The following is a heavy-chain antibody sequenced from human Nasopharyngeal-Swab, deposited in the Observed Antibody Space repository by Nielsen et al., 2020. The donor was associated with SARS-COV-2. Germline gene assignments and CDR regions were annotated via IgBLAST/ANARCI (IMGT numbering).Heavy chain of an antibody. D-gene: IGHD4-17*01. V-gene: IGHV3-30-3*01. CDR3: ARGGPDYGDYDGFDP. CDR1: GFTFRSYA. Sequence: LKISCAASGFTFRSYAMHWVRQAPGKGLEWVAVISYDGSNKYYADSVKGRFTISRDNSKNTLYLQMNSLRAEDTAVYYCARGGPDYGDYDGFDPWGQGTLVTVSS. J-gene: IGHJ5*02. CDR2: ISYDGSNK.